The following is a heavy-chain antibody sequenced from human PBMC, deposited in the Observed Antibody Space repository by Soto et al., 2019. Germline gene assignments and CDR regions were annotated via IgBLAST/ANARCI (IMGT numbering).Heavy chain of an antibody. V-gene: IGHV1-2*02. CDR2: ISLYSDGT. CDR1: GYTFSIHY. Sequence: QVRLVQSGAEVKRPGASVTLSCRATGYTFSIHYIHWVRQAPGQPLEWLGWISLYSDGTNYAQKFQGRVSMTTDTSTTTAYMELRSLRSDDTAVYYCARVVPGAEAWFGPWCQGTLVTVSS. D-gene: IGHD2-2*01. J-gene: IGHJ5*02. CDR3: ARVVPGAEAWFGP.